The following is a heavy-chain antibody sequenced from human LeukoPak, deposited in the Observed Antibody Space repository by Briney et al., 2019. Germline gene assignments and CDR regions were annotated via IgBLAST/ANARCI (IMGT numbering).Heavy chain of an antibody. CDR1: GASLISYY. D-gene: IGHD7-27*01. V-gene: IGHV4-39*01. J-gene: IGHJ2*01. Sequence: PSETLSLTCTVSGASLISYYWGWIRQPSGKGLEWIGSIYYSGSTYYNPSLKSRVTISVDTSKNQFSLKLSSVTAADTAVYYCARHATTGDVGPRGWYFDLWGRGTLVTVSS. CDR2: IYYSGST. CDR3: ARHATTGDVGPRGWYFDL.